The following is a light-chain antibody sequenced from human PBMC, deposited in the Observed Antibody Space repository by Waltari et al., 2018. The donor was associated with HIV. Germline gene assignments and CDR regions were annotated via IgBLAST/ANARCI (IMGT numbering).Light chain of an antibody. CDR3: CSYAGSRTWV. J-gene: IGLJ3*02. CDR2: DVF. CDR1: SSDVGGYNF. V-gene: IGLV2-23*02. Sequence: SITVSCTGTSSDVGGYNFVSWYQQHPGKAPKLIIFDVFKRPAGVSERFSGSRSGNTASLTVSGLQAEDEADYYCCSYAGSRTWVFGGGTALTVL.